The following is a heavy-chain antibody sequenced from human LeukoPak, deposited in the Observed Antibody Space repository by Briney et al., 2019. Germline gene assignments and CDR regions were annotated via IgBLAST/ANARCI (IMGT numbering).Heavy chain of an antibody. Sequence: GSSVKVSCKASGGTFSSYAISWVRQAPGQGLEWMGGIIPIFGTANYAQKFQGRVTITTDESTSTAYMELSSLRSEDTVVYYCARGSGLRFLEWLFPNDPWGQGTLVTVSS. J-gene: IGHJ5*02. CDR3: ARGSGLRFLEWLFPNDP. D-gene: IGHD3-3*01. CDR1: GGTFSSYA. V-gene: IGHV1-69*05. CDR2: IIPIFGTA.